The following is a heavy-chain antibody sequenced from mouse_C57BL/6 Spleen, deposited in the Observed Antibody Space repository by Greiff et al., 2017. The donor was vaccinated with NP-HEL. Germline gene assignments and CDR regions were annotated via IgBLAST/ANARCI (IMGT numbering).Heavy chain of an antibody. J-gene: IGHJ1*03. Sequence: VQLQQSGPGLVQPSQSLSITCTVSGFSLTSYGVHWVRQSPGKGLEWLGVIWSGGSTDYNAAFISRLSISKDNSKSQVFFKMNSLQADDTAIYCCASLITTARDFDVWGTGTTVTVSA. CDR2: IWSGGST. CDR1: GFSLTSYG. CDR3: ASLITTARDFDV. D-gene: IGHD1-2*01. V-gene: IGHV2-2*01.